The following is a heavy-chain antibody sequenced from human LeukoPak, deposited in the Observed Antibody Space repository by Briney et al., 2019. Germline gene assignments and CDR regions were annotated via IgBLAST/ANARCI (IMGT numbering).Heavy chain of an antibody. D-gene: IGHD3-22*01. CDR2: IYYSGNT. V-gene: IGHV4-39*07. Sequence: SETLSLTCTVSGDSLRSTTFYWGWIPPPHGKGLEWIGSIYYSGNTYYNPSLMSRVTISVDTSKNQFSLHLSSVTAADTAVYYCARAPHFFDTSGSRYYFDSWGQGALVTVSS. CDR1: GDSLRSTTFY. CDR3: ARAPHFFDTSGSRYYFDS. J-gene: IGHJ4*02.